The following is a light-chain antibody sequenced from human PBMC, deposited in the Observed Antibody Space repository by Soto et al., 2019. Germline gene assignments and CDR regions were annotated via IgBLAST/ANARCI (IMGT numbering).Light chain of an antibody. V-gene: IGLV1-44*01. CDR3: AAWDDSLDVLI. CDR2: NNN. Sequence: QSVLTQPPSASGTPGQRVTVSCSGSSSNIGSNTVNWYQHLPATAPKLLIYNNNQRPSGVPDRFSGSKSGTSASLAISGLQSEDEADYFCAAWDDSLDVLIFGGGTKVTVL. J-gene: IGLJ2*01. CDR1: SSNIGSNT.